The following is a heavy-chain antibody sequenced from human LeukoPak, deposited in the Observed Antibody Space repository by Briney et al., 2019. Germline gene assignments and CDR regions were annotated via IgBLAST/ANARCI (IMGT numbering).Heavy chain of an antibody. D-gene: IGHD6-13*01. Sequence: ASVKVSCTASGYTFTTYAMHWVRQAPGQRLEWMGWINAGNGNTKYSQKFQGRVTITRDTSASTAYMELSSLRSEDTAVYYCARDLRNRIAAAGYFDYWGQGTLVTVSS. V-gene: IGHV1-3*01. CDR1: GYTFTTYA. J-gene: IGHJ4*02. CDR2: INAGNGNT. CDR3: ARDLRNRIAAAGYFDY.